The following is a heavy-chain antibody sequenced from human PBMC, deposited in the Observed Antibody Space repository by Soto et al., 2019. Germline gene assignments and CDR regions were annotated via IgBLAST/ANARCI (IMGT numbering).Heavy chain of an antibody. Sequence: PGGSLRLSCAASGFTFSSYAMSWVRQAPGKGLEWVSAISGSGGSTYYADSVKGRFTISRDNSKNTLYLQMNSLRAEDTAVYYCAKRIEIAVAGRGPPGHWGQXTLVTVSS. CDR3: AKRIEIAVAGRGPPGH. CDR1: GFTFSSYA. J-gene: IGHJ4*02. D-gene: IGHD6-19*01. CDR2: ISGSGGST. V-gene: IGHV3-23*01.